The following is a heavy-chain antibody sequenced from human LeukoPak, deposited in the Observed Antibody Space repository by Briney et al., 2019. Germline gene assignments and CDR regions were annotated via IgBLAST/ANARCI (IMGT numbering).Heavy chain of an antibody. CDR2: IYYSGST. CDR1: GGSISSHY. CDR3: ASYMIVRYYFDY. Sequence: SETLSLTCTVSGGSISSHYWSWIRQPPGKGLEWIGYIYYSGSTYYNPSLKSRVTISVDTSKNQFSLKLSSVTAADTAVYYCASYMIVRYYFDYWGQGTLVTVSS. V-gene: IGHV4-59*11. J-gene: IGHJ4*02. D-gene: IGHD3-22*01.